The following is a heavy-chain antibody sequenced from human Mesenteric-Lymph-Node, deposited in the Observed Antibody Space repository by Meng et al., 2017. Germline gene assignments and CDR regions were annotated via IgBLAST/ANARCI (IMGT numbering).Heavy chain of an antibody. CDR2: IHHSGSA. CDR3: ASFDHIPRRNYFDY. Sequence: VQLQESGPGLVKPSQPLSLTCTVSGGSISSGDYYWSWIRQPPGKGLEWIGYIHHSGSAYYNPSLKSRVSISVDTSKNQFSLNLNSMTAADTAVYYCASFDHIPRRNYFDYWGQGTLVTVSS. V-gene: IGHV4-30-4*01. D-gene: IGHD2-21*01. J-gene: IGHJ4*02. CDR1: GGSISSGDYY.